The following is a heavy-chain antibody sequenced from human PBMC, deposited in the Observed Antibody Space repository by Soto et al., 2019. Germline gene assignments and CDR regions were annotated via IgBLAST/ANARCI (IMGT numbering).Heavy chain of an antibody. CDR1: GFTFSSFG. J-gene: IGHJ3*02. Sequence: QVQLVESGGGVVQPGRSQRLSCAASGFTFSSFGMHWLRQAPGKGLEWVAVIWYDASNKYYADSVKGRFTISRDNSKNTLYLQMNSLRVEDMAVYYCARGGDAFDIWGQGTMVTVSS. D-gene: IGHD3-16*01. CDR2: IWYDASNK. CDR3: ARGGDAFDI. V-gene: IGHV3-33*01.